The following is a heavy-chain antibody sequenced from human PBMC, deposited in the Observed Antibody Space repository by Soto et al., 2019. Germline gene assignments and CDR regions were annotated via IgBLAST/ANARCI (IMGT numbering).Heavy chain of an antibody. Sequence: EVQLVETGGGLIQPGGSLRLSCAASGFTVSTNYMSWVRQAPGKGLEWVSVIYSGGSTYYADYVKGRFTISRDNSKNTLYLQMNSLRAEDTAVYHCARARGFCSSTSCYPNWFDPWGQGTLVTVSS. CDR2: IYSGGST. CDR3: ARARGFCSSTSCYPNWFDP. V-gene: IGHV3-53*02. D-gene: IGHD2-2*01. CDR1: GFTVSTNY. J-gene: IGHJ5*02.